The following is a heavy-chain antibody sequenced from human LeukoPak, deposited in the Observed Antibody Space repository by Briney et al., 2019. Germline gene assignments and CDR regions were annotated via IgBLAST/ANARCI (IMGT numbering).Heavy chain of an antibody. CDR2: INHSGST. V-gene: IGHV4-34*01. CDR3: ARGLSGVAYYYYYYMDV. D-gene: IGHD1-26*01. J-gene: IGHJ6*03. CDR1: GFTFSSYA. Sequence: GSLRLSCAASGFTFSSYAMSWIRQPPGKGLEWIGEINHSGSTNYNPSLKSRVTISVDTSKNQFSLKLSSVTAADTAVYYCARGLSGVAYYYYYYMDVWGKGTTVTVSS.